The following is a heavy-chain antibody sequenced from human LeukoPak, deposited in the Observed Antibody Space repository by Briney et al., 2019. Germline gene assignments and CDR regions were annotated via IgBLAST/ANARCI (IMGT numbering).Heavy chain of an antibody. J-gene: IGHJ4*02. CDR1: GYTFTGYY. D-gene: IGHD3-22*01. CDR3: APRLYYYDSSGYYYLDY. V-gene: IGHV1-2*02. CDR2: INLNSGGT. Sequence: ASVKVSCKASGYTFTGYYMHWVRQAPGQGLEWMGWINLNSGGTNYAQKFQGRVTMTEDTSTDTAYMELSSLRSEDTAVYYCAPRLYYYDSSGYYYLDYWGQGTLVTVSS.